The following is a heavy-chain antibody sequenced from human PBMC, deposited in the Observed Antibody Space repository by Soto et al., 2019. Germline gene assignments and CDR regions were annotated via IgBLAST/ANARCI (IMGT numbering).Heavy chain of an antibody. CDR1: GYTFTAYS. CDR3: AREASAVISLDY. J-gene: IGHJ4*02. Sequence: GASVKVFCKASGYTFTAYSMHWVRQAPGQGLEWVGWFNPNSGDTIYAQKFQGRVTLTRDTSIGTAYMELYSLTSDDTAVYYCAREASAVISLDYWGQGTLVTVSS. V-gene: IGHV1-2*02. CDR2: FNPNSGDT. D-gene: IGHD6-19*01.